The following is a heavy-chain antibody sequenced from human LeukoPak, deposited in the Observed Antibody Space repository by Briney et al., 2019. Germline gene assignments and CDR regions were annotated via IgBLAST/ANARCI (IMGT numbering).Heavy chain of an antibody. V-gene: IGHV3-23*01. CDR1: GFTFSSYA. J-gene: IGHJ3*02. CDR2: ISGSGGST. Sequence: PGGSLRLSCAASGFTFSSYAMSWVRQAPGKWLEWVSTISGSGGSTYYADSVKGRFTISRDNSKNTLYLQMNSLRAEDTAVYYCAKDQVGIVVVIAILNAFDIWGQGTMVTVPS. CDR3: AKDQVGIVVVIAILNAFDI. D-gene: IGHD2-21*01.